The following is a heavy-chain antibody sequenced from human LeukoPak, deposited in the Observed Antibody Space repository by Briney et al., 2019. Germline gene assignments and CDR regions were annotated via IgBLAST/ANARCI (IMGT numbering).Heavy chain of an antibody. Sequence: SETLSLTCTVSGGSISSSSYYWGWIRQPPGKGLEWIGSIYYSGSTYYNPSLKSRVTISVDTSKNQFSLKLSSVTAADTAVYYCAGLYQLAPFDYWGQGTLVTVSS. CDR1: GGSISSSSYY. J-gene: IGHJ4*02. D-gene: IGHD2-15*01. CDR3: AGLYQLAPFDY. CDR2: IYYSGST. V-gene: IGHV4-39*01.